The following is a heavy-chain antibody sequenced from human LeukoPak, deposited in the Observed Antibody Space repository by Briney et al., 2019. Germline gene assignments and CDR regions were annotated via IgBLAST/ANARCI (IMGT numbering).Heavy chain of an antibody. CDR3: ARQRWDIVVVVAAPDY. CDR1: GGSFSGYY. Sequence: SETLSLTCAVYGGSFSGYYWSWIRQPPGKGLEWIGEINHSGSTNYNPSLKSRVTTSVDTSKNQFSLKLSSVTAADTAVYYCARQRWDIVVVVAAPDYWGQGTLVTVSS. V-gene: IGHV4-34*01. CDR2: INHSGST. D-gene: IGHD2-15*01. J-gene: IGHJ4*02.